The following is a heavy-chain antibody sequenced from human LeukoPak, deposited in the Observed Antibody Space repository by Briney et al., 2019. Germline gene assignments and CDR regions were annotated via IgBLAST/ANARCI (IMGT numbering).Heavy chain of an antibody. CDR1: AFTFSSYW. D-gene: IGHD3-10*01. V-gene: IGHV3-7*04. CDR3: ARAMARRAFDI. Sequence: GGSLRLSCAASAFTFSSYWVSWVRQAPGKGLEWVANIKQDGSEKYYVDSVKGRFTISRDNAKNSLYPQMNSLRAEDAAVYYCARAMARRAFDIWGQGTMVTVSS. CDR2: IKQDGSEK. J-gene: IGHJ3*02.